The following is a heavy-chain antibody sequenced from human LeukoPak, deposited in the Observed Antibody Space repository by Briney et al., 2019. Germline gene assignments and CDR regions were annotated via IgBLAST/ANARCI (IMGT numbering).Heavy chain of an antibody. J-gene: IGHJ4*02. D-gene: IGHD2-2*01. CDR1: GGSISSYY. CDR2: IYYSGST. CDR3: ARGEEGPAAMPGFDY. Sequence: SETLSLTCTVSGGSISSYYWSWIRQPPGKGLEWIGYIYYSGSTYYNPSLKSRVTISVDTSKNQFSLKLSSVTAADTAVYYCARGEEGPAAMPGFDYWGQGTLVTVSS. V-gene: IGHV4-59*06.